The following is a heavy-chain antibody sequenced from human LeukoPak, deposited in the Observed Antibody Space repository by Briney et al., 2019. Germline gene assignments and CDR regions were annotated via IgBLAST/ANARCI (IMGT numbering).Heavy chain of an antibody. D-gene: IGHD2-21*01. V-gene: IGHV4-4*07. CDR2: IYTSGST. J-gene: IGHJ5*02. Sequence: SETLSLTCTVSGGSISSYYWSWIRQPAGKGLEWIGRIYTSGSTNYNPSLKSRVTMSVDTSKNQFSLKLSSVTAADTAVYYCARELKFRQNNWFDPWGQGTLVTVSS. CDR1: GGSISSYY. CDR3: ARELKFRQNNWFDP.